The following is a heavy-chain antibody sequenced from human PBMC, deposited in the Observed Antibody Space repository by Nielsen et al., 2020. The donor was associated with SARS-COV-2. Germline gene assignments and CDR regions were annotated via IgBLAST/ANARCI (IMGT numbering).Heavy chain of an antibody. CDR2: IYSGGST. CDR3: ARGKVDYDILTGYWGGIADWFDP. Sequence: GESLKISCAASGFTVSSNYMSWVRQAPGKGLEWVSVIYSGGSTYYADSVKGRFTISRDNSKNTLYLQMNSLRAEDTAVYYCARGKVDYDILTGYWGGIADWFDPWGQGTLVTVSS. V-gene: IGHV3-53*01. CDR1: GFTVSSNY. J-gene: IGHJ5*02. D-gene: IGHD3-9*01.